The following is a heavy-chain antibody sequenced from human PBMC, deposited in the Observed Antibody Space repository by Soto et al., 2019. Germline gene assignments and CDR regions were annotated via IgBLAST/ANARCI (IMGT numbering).Heavy chain of an antibody. CDR1: GYTFTSYY. CDR2: INPSGGST. V-gene: IGHV1-46*01. CDR3: ARDPAVVPAASAASSSSYTDGGDY. J-gene: IGHJ4*02. D-gene: IGHD2-2*01. Sequence: ASVKVSCKASGYTFTSYYMHWVRQAPGQGLEWMGIINPSGGSTSYAQKFQGRVTMTRDTSTSTVYMERSSLRSEDTAVYYCARDPAVVPAASAASSSSYTDGGDYWGQGTLVTVSS.